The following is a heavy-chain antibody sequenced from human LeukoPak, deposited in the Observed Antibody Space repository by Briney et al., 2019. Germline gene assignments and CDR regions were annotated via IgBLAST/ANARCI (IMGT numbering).Heavy chain of an antibody. CDR2: ITCTGKYM. CDR3: AREIVQLWIDF. CDR1: GFTLSSHS. V-gene: IGHV3-21*01. J-gene: IGHJ4*02. D-gene: IGHD5-24*01. Sequence: GGSLRLSCAASGFTLSSHSMNWVRQAPGKGLEWVSSITCTGKYMFYADSVRGRFTISRDNAKNSVYLQMNSLRAEDTAVYYCAREIVQLWIDFWGQGTLVTVSS.